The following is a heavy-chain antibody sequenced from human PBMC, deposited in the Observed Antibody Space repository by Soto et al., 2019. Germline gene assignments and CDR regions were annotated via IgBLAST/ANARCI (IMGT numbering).Heavy chain of an antibody. CDR3: ARDKGSNSWYYFFDY. Sequence: ASVKVSCKASGYTFTTYGISWLRQSPGQGLEWMGWISAYNGNTNYAQKLQGRVTMTTDTSTSTGYMELRSLRSDDTAVYYCARDKGSNSWYYFFDYWGQGTLVTVSS. CDR2: ISAYNGNT. D-gene: IGHD6-13*01. J-gene: IGHJ4*02. V-gene: IGHV1-18*04. CDR1: GYTFTTYG.